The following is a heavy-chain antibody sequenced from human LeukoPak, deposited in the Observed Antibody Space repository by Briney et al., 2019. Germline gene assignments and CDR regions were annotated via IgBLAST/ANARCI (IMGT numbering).Heavy chain of an antibody. CDR1: GGSTSSSSYY. Sequence: SETLSLTCTVSGGSTSSSSYYWGWIRQPPGKGLEWIGSIYYSGSTYYNPSLKSRVTISVDTSKNQFSLKLSSVTAADTAVYYCARRGLLWFGEFPFDYWGQGTLVTVSS. J-gene: IGHJ4*02. V-gene: IGHV4-39*01. CDR3: ARRGLLWFGEFPFDY. D-gene: IGHD3-10*01. CDR2: IYYSGST.